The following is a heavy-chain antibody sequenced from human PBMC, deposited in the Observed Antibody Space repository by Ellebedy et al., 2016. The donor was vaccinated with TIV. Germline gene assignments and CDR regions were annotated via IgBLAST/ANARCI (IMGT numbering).Heavy chain of an antibody. CDR2: INAGNGNT. D-gene: IGHD3-22*01. Sequence: AASVNVSCKASGYPFTTYAMHWVRQAPGQRLEWMGWINAGNGNTKYSQKFQGRGTITRDTSASTAYMELSSLRSEDTAVYYCARLSRVYDSSGYNWFDPWGQGTLVTVSS. CDR3: ARLSRVYDSSGYNWFDP. V-gene: IGHV1-3*01. CDR1: GYPFTTYA. J-gene: IGHJ5*02.